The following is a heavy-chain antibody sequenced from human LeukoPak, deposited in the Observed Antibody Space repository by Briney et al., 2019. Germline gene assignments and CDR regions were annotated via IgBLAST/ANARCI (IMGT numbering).Heavy chain of an antibody. CDR2: IYYSGST. J-gene: IGHJ4*02. D-gene: IGHD4-11*01. CDR1: GGSISSSSYY. CDR3: ARDLEDYSNYYFDY. V-gene: IGHV4-39*02. Sequence: SETLSLTCTVSGGSISSSSYYWGWIRQPPGKGLEWIGSIYYSGSTYYNPSLKSRVTISVDTSKNQFSLKLSSVTAADTAVYYCARDLEDYSNYYFDYWGQGTLVTVSS.